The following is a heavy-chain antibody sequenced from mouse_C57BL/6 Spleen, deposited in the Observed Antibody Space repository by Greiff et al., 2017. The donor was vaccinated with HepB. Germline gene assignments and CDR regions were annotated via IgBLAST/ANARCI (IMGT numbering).Heavy chain of an antibody. CDR2: IYPGSGST. CDR3: ARSITTVGSTTFDY. Sequence: QVQLQQPGAELVKPGASVKMSCKASGYTFTSYWITWVKQRPGQGLEWIGDIYPGSGSTNYNEKFKSKATLTVDTSSSTAYMQLSSLTSEDSAVYYGARSITTVGSTTFDYWGQGTTLTVSS. J-gene: IGHJ2*01. CDR1: GYTFTSYW. D-gene: IGHD1-1*01. V-gene: IGHV1-55*01.